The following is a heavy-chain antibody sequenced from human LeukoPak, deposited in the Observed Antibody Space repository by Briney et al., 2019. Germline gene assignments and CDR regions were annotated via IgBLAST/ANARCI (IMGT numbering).Heavy chain of an antibody. J-gene: IGHJ4*02. CDR3: ARETRNYDSSGYSEFDY. D-gene: IGHD3-22*01. CDR2: IIPIFGTA. Sequence: ASVKVSCKASGGTFSSYAISWVRQAPGQGLEWMGGIIPIFGTANHAQKFQGRVTITADESTSTAYMEPSSLRSEDTAVYYCARETRNYDSSGYSEFDYWGQGTLVTVSS. CDR1: GGTFSSYA. V-gene: IGHV1-69*13.